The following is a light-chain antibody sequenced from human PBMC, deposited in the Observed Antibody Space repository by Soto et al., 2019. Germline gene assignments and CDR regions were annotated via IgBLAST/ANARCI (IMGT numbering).Light chain of an antibody. J-gene: IGLJ2*01. CDR1: SSDVGGYNY. CDR2: DVS. Sequence: QSALTQPASVSGSPGQSIAISCTGSSSDVGGYNYVSWYQQHSGKAPKLMIYDVSSRPSGVSDRFSGSKSGNTASLTISGLLAQDEAEYYCSSYTSRSTVIFGGGTKLTVL. V-gene: IGLV2-14*03. CDR3: SSYTSRSTVI.